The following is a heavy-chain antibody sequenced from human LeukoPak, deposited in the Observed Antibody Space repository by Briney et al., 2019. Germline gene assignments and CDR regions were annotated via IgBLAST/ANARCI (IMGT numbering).Heavy chain of an antibody. Sequence: PGGSLRLSCEASGFAFSNHAMTWVRQAPGEGLQWVSTISDTGKTTFYRDSVRGRFTISRDISNNTLYLQMDDLRADDTAVYYCARGGAYDYGVLDAWGQGTLVTVSS. D-gene: IGHD4/OR15-4a*01. CDR3: ARGGAYDYGVLDA. CDR1: GFAFSNHA. V-gene: IGHV3-23*01. CDR2: ISDTGKTT. J-gene: IGHJ5*02.